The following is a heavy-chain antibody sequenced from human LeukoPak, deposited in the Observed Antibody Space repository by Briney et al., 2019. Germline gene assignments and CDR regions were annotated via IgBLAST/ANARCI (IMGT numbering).Heavy chain of an antibody. CDR1: GGSISSYY. D-gene: IGHD3-10*01. CDR3: GITMVRGVIIYGIDY. J-gene: IGHJ4*02. Sequence: SETLSLTCTVSGGSISSYYWSWIRQPPGKGLEWIGYIYYSGSTNYNPSLKSRVTISVDTSKNQFSLKLSSVTAADTAVYYCGITMVRGVIIYGIDYWGQGTLVTVPS. V-gene: IGHV4-59*01. CDR2: IYYSGST.